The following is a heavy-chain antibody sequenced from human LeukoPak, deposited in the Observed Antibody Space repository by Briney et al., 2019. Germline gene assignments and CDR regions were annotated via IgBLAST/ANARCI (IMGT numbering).Heavy chain of an antibody. Sequence: GASVKFSCKASGYTFTDYYMHWVQQAPGKGLEWMGRVDPEYGETIYAEKFQGRVTITADTSTDTAYMELSSLRSEDTAVYYCATPPLIYDFWETGGDYWGQGTLVTVSS. CDR1: GYTFTDYY. CDR2: VDPEYGET. J-gene: IGHJ4*02. V-gene: IGHV1-69-2*01. D-gene: IGHD3-3*01. CDR3: ATPPLIYDFWETGGDY.